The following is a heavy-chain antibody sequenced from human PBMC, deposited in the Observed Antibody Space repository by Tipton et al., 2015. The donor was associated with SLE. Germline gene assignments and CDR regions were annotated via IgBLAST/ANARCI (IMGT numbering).Heavy chain of an antibody. Sequence: QLVQSGAEVKKPGASVKVSCKASGYTFTGYYMHWVRQAPGQGLEWMGWINPNSGGTNYAQKFQGRVTMTRDTSISTAYMELSRLRSDDTAVYYCARVGQGCTNGVCYVYYFDYWGQGTLVTVSS. CDR1: GYTFTGYY. CDR3: ARVGQGCTNGVCYVYYFDY. D-gene: IGHD2-8*01. J-gene: IGHJ4*02. CDR2: INPNSGGT. V-gene: IGHV1-2*02.